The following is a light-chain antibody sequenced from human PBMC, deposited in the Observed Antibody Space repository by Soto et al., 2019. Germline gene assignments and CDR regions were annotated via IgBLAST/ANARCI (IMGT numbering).Light chain of an antibody. Sequence: DIVMTQSPDSLAVSLGERATINCKSSQSVLYSSNNKNYLAWYQKKPGQPPKLLIYWASTRESGVPDRFSGSGSGTDFTLTISSLQAADVAVYYCQQYYSTPWTFGQGTKVEIK. J-gene: IGKJ1*01. CDR1: QSVLYSSNNKNY. CDR2: WAS. CDR3: QQYYSTPWT. V-gene: IGKV4-1*01.